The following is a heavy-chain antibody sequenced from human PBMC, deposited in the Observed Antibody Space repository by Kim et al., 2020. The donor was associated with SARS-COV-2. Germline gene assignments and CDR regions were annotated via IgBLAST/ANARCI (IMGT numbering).Heavy chain of an antibody. CDR3: ARTDFAAAGNY. D-gene: IGHD6-13*01. V-gene: IGHV3-7*03. J-gene: IGHJ4*02. Sequence: VDAGKGRDTVARDNAKNSLTLQMNSLRAEDTAVYYCARTDFAAAGNYWGQGTLVTVSS.